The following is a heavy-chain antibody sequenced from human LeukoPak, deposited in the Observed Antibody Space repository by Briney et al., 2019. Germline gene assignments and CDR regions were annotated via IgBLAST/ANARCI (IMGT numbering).Heavy chain of an antibody. J-gene: IGHJ4*02. CDR3: AREALLWFGESAG. D-gene: IGHD3-10*01. V-gene: IGHV1-69*06. Sequence: GASVKVSCRASGGTFSSYAISWVRQAPGQRLEWMGRIIPIFGTANYAQKFQGRVTITADKSTSTAYMELSSLRSEDTAVYYCAREALLWFGESAGWGQGTLVTVSS. CDR2: IIPIFGTA. CDR1: GGTFSSYA.